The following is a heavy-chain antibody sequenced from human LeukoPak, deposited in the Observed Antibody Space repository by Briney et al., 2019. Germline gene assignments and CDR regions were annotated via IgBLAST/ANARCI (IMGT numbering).Heavy chain of an antibody. Sequence: GGSLRLSCAASGFTFSSYSMNWVRQAPGKGLEWVSSISSSSSYIYYADSVKGRFTISRDNAKNSLYLQMNGLRAEDTAVYYCARVKRDSSGSDGFDIWGQGTMVTVSS. J-gene: IGHJ3*02. CDR2: ISSSSSYI. CDR3: ARVKRDSSGSDGFDI. CDR1: GFTFSSYS. V-gene: IGHV3-21*01. D-gene: IGHD3-22*01.